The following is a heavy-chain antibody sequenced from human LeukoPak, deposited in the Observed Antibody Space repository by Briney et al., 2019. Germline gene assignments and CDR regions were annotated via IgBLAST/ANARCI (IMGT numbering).Heavy chain of an antibody. D-gene: IGHD6-19*01. Sequence: GGSLRLSCAASGFTFSSYAMSWVRQAPGKGLEWVSAISGSGGTTYYADSVKGRFTISRDNSKNMLYLQMNSLRAEDTAVYYCAKFLAGVAVAGTDFDYWGQGTLVAVSS. CDR3: AKFLAGVAVAGTDFDY. CDR1: GFTFSSYA. V-gene: IGHV3-23*01. CDR2: ISGSGGTT. J-gene: IGHJ4*02.